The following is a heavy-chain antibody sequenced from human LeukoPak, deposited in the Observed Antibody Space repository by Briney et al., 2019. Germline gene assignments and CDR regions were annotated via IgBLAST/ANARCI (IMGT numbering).Heavy chain of an antibody. J-gene: IGHJ6*02. V-gene: IGHV1-2*04. Sequence: ASVKVSCKASGYTFTGYYMHWVRQAPGQGLEWMGWINPNSGGTNYAQKFQGWVTMTRDTSISTAYMELSRLRSDDMAVYYCARARAGCSGGSCYHYYYYGMDVWGQGTTVTVSS. CDR1: GYTFTGYY. CDR2: INPNSGGT. CDR3: ARARAGCSGGSCYHYYYYGMDV. D-gene: IGHD2-15*01.